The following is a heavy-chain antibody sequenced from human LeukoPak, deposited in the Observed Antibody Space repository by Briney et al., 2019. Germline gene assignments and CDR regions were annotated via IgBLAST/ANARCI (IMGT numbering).Heavy chain of an antibody. Sequence: SETLSLTCTVSGGSISSSSHYWGWIRQPPGKGLEWIGSIYYSERTYYNPSLKSRVTISVDTSKNQFSLKLSSVTAADTAVYYCARVQSRLSWFDPWGQGTLVSVSS. CDR2: IYYSERT. CDR3: ARVQSRLSWFDP. CDR1: GGSISSSSHY. J-gene: IGHJ5*02. V-gene: IGHV4-39*07.